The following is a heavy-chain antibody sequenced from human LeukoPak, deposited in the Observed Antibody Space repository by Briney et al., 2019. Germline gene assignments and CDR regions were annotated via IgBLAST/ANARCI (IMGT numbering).Heavy chain of an antibody. J-gene: IGHJ4*02. V-gene: IGHV3-74*01. CDR1: GFTFSSYW. CDR3: ARGRPHGNDY. D-gene: IGHD4-23*01. CDR2: IASDGSST. Sequence: GGPLRLSCAASGFTFSSYWMNWVRQAPGKGLVWVSRIASDGSSTTYADSVKGRFSISRDNAKNTLYLQMNSLRVGDTAVYYCARGRPHGNDYWGQGTLVTVSS.